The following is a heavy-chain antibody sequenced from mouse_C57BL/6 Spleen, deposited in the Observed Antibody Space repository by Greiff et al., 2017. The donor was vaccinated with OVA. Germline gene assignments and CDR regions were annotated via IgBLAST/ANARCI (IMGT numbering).Heavy chain of an antibody. V-gene: IGHV5-12*01. Sequence: DVKLVESGGGLVQPGGSLKLSCAASGFTFSDYYMYWVRQTPEKRLEWVAYISNGGGSTYYPDTVKGRFTISRDNAKNTLYLQMSRLKSEDTAMYYCARQRWVYAMDYWGQGTSVTVSS. D-gene: IGHD1-1*02. J-gene: IGHJ4*01. CDR2: ISNGGGST. CDR3: ARQRWVYAMDY. CDR1: GFTFSDYY.